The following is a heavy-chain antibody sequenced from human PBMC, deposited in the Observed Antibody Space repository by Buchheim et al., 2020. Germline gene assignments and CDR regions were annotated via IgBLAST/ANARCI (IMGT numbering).Heavy chain of an antibody. Sequence: QLQLQESGPGLVKPSETLSLTCTVSGGSISSSSYYWGWIRQPPGKGLEWIGSIYYSGSTYYNPSLKSRVTISVDTSKNQFSLKLSSVTAADTAVYYCAREGSTVTKAPSPDYWGRGTL. CDR3: AREGSTVTKAPSPDY. J-gene: IGHJ4*02. D-gene: IGHD4-17*01. CDR2: IYYSGST. CDR1: GGSISSSSYY. V-gene: IGHV4-39*07.